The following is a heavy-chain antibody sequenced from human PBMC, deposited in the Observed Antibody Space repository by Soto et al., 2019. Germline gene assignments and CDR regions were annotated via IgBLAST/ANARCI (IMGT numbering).Heavy chain of an antibody. J-gene: IGHJ6*03. V-gene: IGHV4-31*03. Sequence: SETLSLTCTVSGGSISSGGCYWSWIRQHPGKGLEWIGYIYYSGSTYYNPSLKSRVTISVDTSKNQFSLKLSSVTAADTAVYYCASSVTTDPSYMDVWGKGTTVTVSS. D-gene: IGHD4-4*01. CDR3: ASSVTTDPSYMDV. CDR2: IYYSGST. CDR1: GGSISSGGCY.